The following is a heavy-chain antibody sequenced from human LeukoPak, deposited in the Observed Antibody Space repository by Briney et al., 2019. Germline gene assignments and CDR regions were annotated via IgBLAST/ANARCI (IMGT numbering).Heavy chain of an antibody. CDR3: AKAGVTIFGVVAFDY. CDR2: ISGSGGST. Sequence: GGSLRLSCGASGFTFSSYAMSWVRGAPGKGLEWVSAISGSGGSTYYADSVKGRFTISRDNSKNTLYLQMNSLSAENPAVYYCAKAGVTIFGVVAFDYWGQGTLVTVSS. CDR1: GFTFSSYA. V-gene: IGHV3-23*01. J-gene: IGHJ4*02. D-gene: IGHD3-3*01.